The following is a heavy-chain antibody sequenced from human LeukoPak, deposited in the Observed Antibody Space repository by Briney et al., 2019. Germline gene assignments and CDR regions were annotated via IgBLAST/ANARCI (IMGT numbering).Heavy chain of an antibody. V-gene: IGHV4-31*03. D-gene: IGHD2-2*01. Sequence: PSETLSLTCTVSGGSISSGGYYWSWIRQHPGKGLEWIGYIYYSGSTYYNPSLKSRVTISVDTSKNQFSLKLSSVTAADPAVYYCARENAYCSSTSCALDVWGQGTTVTVSS. CDR3: ARENAYCSSTSCALDV. CDR1: GGSISSGGYY. CDR2: IYYSGST. J-gene: IGHJ6*02.